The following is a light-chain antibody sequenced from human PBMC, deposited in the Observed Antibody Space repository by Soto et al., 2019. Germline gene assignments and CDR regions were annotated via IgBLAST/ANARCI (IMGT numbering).Light chain of an antibody. CDR2: GNS. J-gene: IGLJ1*01. CDR3: QSSDSSRSYV. CDR1: SSNNGAGYD. Sequence: QSVLTQPPSVSGAPGQRVTISCTGSSSNNGAGYDVHWYQQLPGTAPKLLIYGNSNRPSGVPDRFSGSKSGTSASLAITGLQAEDEADYYCQSSDSSRSYVFGTGTKLTVL. V-gene: IGLV1-40*01.